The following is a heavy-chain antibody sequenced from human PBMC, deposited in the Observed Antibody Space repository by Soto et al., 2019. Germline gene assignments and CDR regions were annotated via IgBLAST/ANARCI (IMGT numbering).Heavy chain of an antibody. D-gene: IGHD3-22*01. Sequence: SETLSLTCTVSGGSVSSGSYYWTWIRQPPGKGLEWIGYSYYSGSTSYNPSLKSRVTISVDTSKNQFSLRLSSVTAEDTAMYYCAKAKFYYDSSPYDSWGQGTLVTVSS. CDR3: AKAKFYYDSSPYDS. J-gene: IGHJ4*02. CDR2: SYYSGST. CDR1: GGSVSSGSYY. V-gene: IGHV4-61*01.